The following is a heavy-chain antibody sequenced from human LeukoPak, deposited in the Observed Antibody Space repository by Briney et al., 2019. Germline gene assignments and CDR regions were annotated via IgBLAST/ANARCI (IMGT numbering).Heavy chain of an antibody. CDR3: ARQQVGTIRSRFDP. CDR1: GGSFSGYY. Sequence: SETLSLTCAVYGGSFSGYYWSWIRQPPGKGLEWIGEINHSGSTNYNPSLKSRVTISVDTSKNQFSLKLSSVTAADTAVYYCARQQVGTIRSRFDPWGQGTLVTVSS. D-gene: IGHD2-21*02. CDR2: INHSGST. V-gene: IGHV4-34*01. J-gene: IGHJ5*02.